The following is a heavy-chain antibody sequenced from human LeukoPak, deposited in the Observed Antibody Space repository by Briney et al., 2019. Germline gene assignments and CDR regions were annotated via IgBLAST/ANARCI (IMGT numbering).Heavy chain of an antibody. Sequence: ASVKVSCKTSGYTFISYGISWVRQAPGQGLEWMGWISAYNGNTNYAQKFQGRVSMTTDTSTSTAYMELRSLRADDTAVYHCARDKGMVGYCSGGSCYWPLDYWGQGTLVIVSS. CDR3: ARDKGMVGYCSGGSCYWPLDY. CDR2: ISAYNGNT. CDR1: GYTFISYG. D-gene: IGHD2-15*01. J-gene: IGHJ4*02. V-gene: IGHV1-18*01.